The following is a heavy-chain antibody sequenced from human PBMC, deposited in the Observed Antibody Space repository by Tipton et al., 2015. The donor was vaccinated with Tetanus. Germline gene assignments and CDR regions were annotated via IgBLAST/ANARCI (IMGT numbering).Heavy chain of an antibody. CDR1: GGSITPYY. Sequence: TLSLTCTVSGGSITPYYLSWIRQSSGKGLEWIGYIYHSGSTNYNPSLKSRVTISVDTSKNQFSLNLNSVTAADTAVYYCARHKDYYFYVMDVWGQGTTVTVSS. CDR3: ARHKDYYFYVMDV. CDR2: IYHSGST. V-gene: IGHV4-59*08. J-gene: IGHJ6*02.